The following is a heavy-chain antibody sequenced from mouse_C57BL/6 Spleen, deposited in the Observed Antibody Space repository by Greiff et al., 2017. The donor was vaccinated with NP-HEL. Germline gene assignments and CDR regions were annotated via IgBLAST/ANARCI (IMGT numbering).Heavy chain of an antibody. D-gene: IGHD1-1*01. CDR2: IYPGDGDT. Sequence: VQLQQSGPELVKPGASVKISCKASGYAFSSSWMNWVKQRPGKGLEWIGRIYPGDGDTNYNGKFKGKATLTADKSSSTAYMQLSSLTSEDSAVYFCARERYYGSSFAYWGQGTLVTVSA. CDR3: ARERYYGSSFAY. J-gene: IGHJ3*01. V-gene: IGHV1-82*01. CDR1: GYAFSSSW.